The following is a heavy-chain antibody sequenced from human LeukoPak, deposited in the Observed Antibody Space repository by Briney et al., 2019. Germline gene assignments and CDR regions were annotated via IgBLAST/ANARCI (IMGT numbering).Heavy chain of an antibody. D-gene: IGHD3-10*01. V-gene: IGHV4-39*07. CDR2: IYYSGST. CDR1: GGSISSYY. CDR3: ARVLLSGYYYGSGKIDY. J-gene: IGHJ4*02. Sequence: PSETLSLTCTVSGGSISSYYWSWIRQPPGKGLEWIGSIYYSGSTYYNPSLKSRVTISVDTSKNQFSLKLSSVTAADTAVYYCARVLLSGYYYGSGKIDYWGQGTLVTVSS.